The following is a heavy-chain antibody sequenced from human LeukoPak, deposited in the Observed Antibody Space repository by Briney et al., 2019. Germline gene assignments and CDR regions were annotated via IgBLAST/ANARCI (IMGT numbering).Heavy chain of an antibody. CDR2: ISWTSGSI. CDR3: AKNGWPYGYNDQFDY. Sequence: PGGSLRLSCAASGFTFDDYAMHWVRQAPGKGLQWVSGISWTSGSIGYADSVKGRFTISRDNGKRSVFLQMNSLRAEDTALYYCAKNGWPYGYNDQFDYWGQGTLVTVSS. J-gene: IGHJ4*02. D-gene: IGHD5-24*01. V-gene: IGHV3-9*01. CDR1: GFTFDDYA.